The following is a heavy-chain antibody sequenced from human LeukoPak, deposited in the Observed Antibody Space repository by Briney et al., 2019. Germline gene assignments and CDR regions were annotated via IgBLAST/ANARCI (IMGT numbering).Heavy chain of an antibody. CDR1: GYTFTSYG. J-gene: IGHJ6*04. CDR3: ARAGEGPITMVRGVVYYYGMDV. D-gene: IGHD3-10*01. Sequence: GASVKVSCKASGYTFTSYGISWVRQAPGQGLEWMGGIIPIFGTANYAQKFQGRVTITADESTSTAYMELSSLRSEDTAVYYCARAGEGPITMVRGVVYYYGMDVWGKGTTVTVSS. V-gene: IGHV1-69*13. CDR2: IIPIFGTA.